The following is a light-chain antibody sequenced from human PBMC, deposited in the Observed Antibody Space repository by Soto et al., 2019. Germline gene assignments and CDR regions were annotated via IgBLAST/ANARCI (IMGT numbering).Light chain of an antibody. CDR2: DDN. Sequence: QSVLTQPPSVSAAPGQKVTISCSGSSSNIGGNSVSWYQQLPGTAPKLLIYDDNKRPSGIPDRFSGSKSGTSATLGITGFQTGDEADYYCGSLDSRLSAYVFGNGTKGTV. CDR3: GSLDSRLSAYV. J-gene: IGLJ1*01. CDR1: SSNIGGNS. V-gene: IGLV1-51*01.